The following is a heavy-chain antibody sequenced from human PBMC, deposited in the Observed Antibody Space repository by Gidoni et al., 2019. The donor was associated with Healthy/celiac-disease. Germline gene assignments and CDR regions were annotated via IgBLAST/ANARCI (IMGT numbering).Heavy chain of an antibody. D-gene: IGHD4-4*01. CDR1: GGSISSYY. V-gene: IGHV4-59*08. CDR3: ARTTVTTSYYYYYGMDV. J-gene: IGHJ6*02. Sequence: QVQLQESGPGLVKPSETLSLTCTVSGGSISSYYWSWIRQPPGKGLEWIGYIYYSGSTNYNPSLKSRVTISVDTSKNQFSLKLSSVTAADTAVYYCARTTVTTSYYYYYGMDVWGQGTTVTVSS. CDR2: IYYSGST.